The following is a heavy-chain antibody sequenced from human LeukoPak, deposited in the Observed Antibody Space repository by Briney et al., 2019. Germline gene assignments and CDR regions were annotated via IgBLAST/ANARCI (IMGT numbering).Heavy chain of an antibody. D-gene: IGHD4-11*01. CDR3: ARDGLNDYRRSDAFDI. Sequence: AGTLRLTCAASGCTISNYDRSRIRQAPGKGLEWVASIKQDGSEKYYVYSVKGRFTISGANAKNLLYLLMNILRAEDTAVYYGARDGLNDYRRSDAFDIWGQGTMVTVSS. CDR1: GCTISNYD. CDR2: IKQDGSEK. V-gene: IGHV3-7*01. J-gene: IGHJ3*02.